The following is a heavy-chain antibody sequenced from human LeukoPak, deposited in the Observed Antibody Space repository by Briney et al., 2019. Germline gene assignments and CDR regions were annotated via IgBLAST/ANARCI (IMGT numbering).Heavy chain of an antibody. Sequence: PGGSLRLSCAASGFTFSGSAMHWVRQASGKGLEWVGRIRSKANSYATAYAASVKGRFTISRDDSKNTAYLQMNSLKTEDTAVYYCTREAIAVAMDWGQGTLVTVSS. V-gene: IGHV3-73*01. CDR2: IRSKANSYAT. CDR1: GFTFSGSA. D-gene: IGHD6-19*01. CDR3: TREAIAVAMD. J-gene: IGHJ4*02.